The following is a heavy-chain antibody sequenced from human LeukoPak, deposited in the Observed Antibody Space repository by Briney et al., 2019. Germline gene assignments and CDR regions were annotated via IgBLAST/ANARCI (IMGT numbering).Heavy chain of an antibody. V-gene: IGHV1-18*01. D-gene: IGHD2-15*01. CDR1: GYTFNIYD. CDR3: ARDFVGVCSGGSCYLDAFDI. Sequence: ASVKVSCKASGYTFNIYDVHWVRQAPGQGLEWMGWISAYNGNTNYAQKLQGRVTMTTDTSTSTAYMELRSLRSDDTAVYYCARDFVGVCSGGSCYLDAFDIWGQGTMVTVSS. CDR2: ISAYNGNT. J-gene: IGHJ3*02.